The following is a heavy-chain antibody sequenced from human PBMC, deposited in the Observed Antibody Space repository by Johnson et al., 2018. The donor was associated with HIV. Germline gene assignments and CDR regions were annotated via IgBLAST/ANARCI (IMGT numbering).Heavy chain of an antibody. CDR3: ARDTWVLSYAFDS. V-gene: IGHV3-30*04. CDR1: GFTFSSYA. CDR2: ISYDGSNK. D-gene: IGHD2-8*01. Sequence: QVQLVESGGGVVQPGRSLRLSCAASGFTFSSYAMHWVRQAPGKGLEWVAVISYDGSNKYYADSVKGRFTISRDNSKNTLYLQMNSLRAEDTAVYYCARDTWVLSYAFDSGGQGTMVTVSS. J-gene: IGHJ3*02.